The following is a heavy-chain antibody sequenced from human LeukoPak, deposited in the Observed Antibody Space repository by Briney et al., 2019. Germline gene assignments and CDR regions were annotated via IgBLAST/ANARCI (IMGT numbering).Heavy chain of an antibody. CDR3: VSFYETY. Sequence: GGSLRLSCAASGFTFSSPWMHWVRQAPGKGLVWVSHINSDGSWTSYADSVKGRFTISKDNAKNTVYLQMNSLRAEDTAVYYCVSFYETYWGRGTLVTVSS. CDR1: GFTFSSPW. V-gene: IGHV3-74*01. J-gene: IGHJ4*02. D-gene: IGHD2/OR15-2a*01. CDR2: INSDGSWT.